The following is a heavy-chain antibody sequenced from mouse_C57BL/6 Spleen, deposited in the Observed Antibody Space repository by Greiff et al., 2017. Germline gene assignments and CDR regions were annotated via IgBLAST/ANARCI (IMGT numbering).Heavy chain of an antibody. D-gene: IGHD2-5*01. V-gene: IGHV1-82*01. J-gene: IGHJ2*01. CDR2: IYPGDGDT. Sequence: VQLQQSGPELVKPGASVKFSCTASGYAFSSSWMNWVKQRPGKGLEWIGRIYPGDGDTNYNGKFKGKATLTADKSSSTAYMQLSSLTSEDSAVYFCARESNYVYYFDYWGQGTTLTVSS. CDR3: ARESNYVYYFDY. CDR1: GYAFSSSW.